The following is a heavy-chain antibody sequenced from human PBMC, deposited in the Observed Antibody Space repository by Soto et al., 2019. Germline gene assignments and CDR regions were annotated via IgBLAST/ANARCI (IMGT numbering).Heavy chain of an antibody. CDR2: IIPIFGTA. V-gene: IGHV1-69*01. CDR1: GGTFSSYA. CDR3: ARDGDRGSGWYRGGFDY. Sequence: QVQLVQSGAEVKKPGSSVKVSCKASGGTFSSYAISWVRQAPGQGLEWMGGIIPIFGTANYAQKFQGRDTITADESTSTANMELSSLRSEDTAVYYCARDGDRGSGWYRGGFDYWGQGTLVTVSS. J-gene: IGHJ4*02. D-gene: IGHD6-19*01.